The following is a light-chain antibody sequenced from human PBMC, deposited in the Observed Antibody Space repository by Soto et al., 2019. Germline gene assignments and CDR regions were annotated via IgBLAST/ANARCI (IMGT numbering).Light chain of an antibody. Sequence: QYALTQPPSASGSPGQSVTISCTGTSSDVGGYNYVSWYQQHPGKAPKLMIYEVSKRPSGVPDRFSGSKSGNTASLTVSGIQAEDEADYYCSSYAGSNNWNFGTGTKLTVL. CDR2: EVS. CDR1: SSDVGGYNY. V-gene: IGLV2-8*01. J-gene: IGLJ1*01. CDR3: SSYAGSNNWN.